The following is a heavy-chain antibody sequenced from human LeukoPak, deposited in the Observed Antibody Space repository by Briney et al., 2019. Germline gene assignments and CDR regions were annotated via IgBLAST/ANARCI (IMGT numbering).Heavy chain of an antibody. CDR3: ARDQEAARAPYYYYMDV. CDR2: IYTSGST. J-gene: IGHJ6*03. D-gene: IGHD6-6*01. CDR1: GGSISSYY. Sequence: SETLSLTCTVSGGSISSYYWSWIRQPAGKGLGWIGRIYTSGSTNYNPSLKNRVTMSVDTSKNQFSLKLSSVTAAGTAVYYCARDQEAARAPYYYYMDVWGKGTTVTVSS. V-gene: IGHV4-4*07.